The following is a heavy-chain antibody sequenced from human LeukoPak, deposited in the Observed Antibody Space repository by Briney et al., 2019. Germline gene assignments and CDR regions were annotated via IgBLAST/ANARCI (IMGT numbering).Heavy chain of an antibody. Sequence: SVKVSFKASGYTFTGYYMHWVRQAPGQALEWMGWITPFNGDTNYAQRFQDRVTITSDRSMSTVYMELSSLRSEDTAMFYCAKSRGYYDSSGYPDNAFDIWGQGTMVTVSS. J-gene: IGHJ3*02. CDR1: GYTFTGYY. CDR3: AKSRGYYDSSGYPDNAFDI. D-gene: IGHD3-22*01. V-gene: IGHV1-45*02. CDR2: ITPFNGDT.